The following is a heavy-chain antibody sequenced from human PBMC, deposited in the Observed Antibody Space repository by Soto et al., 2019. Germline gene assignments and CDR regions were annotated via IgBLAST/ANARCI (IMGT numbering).Heavy chain of an antibody. D-gene: IGHD5-12*01. V-gene: IGHV3-23*01. CDR2: ISGSGGST. CDR1: GFTFSSYA. J-gene: IGHJ4*02. CDR3: TRYSGYGFLHHPFDY. Sequence: GGSLRLSCAASGFTFSSYAMSWVRQAPGKGLEWVSAISGSGGSTYYADSVKGRFTISRDNSKNTLYLQMNSLRAEDTAVYYCTRYSGYGFLHHPFDYWGQGTLVTVSS.